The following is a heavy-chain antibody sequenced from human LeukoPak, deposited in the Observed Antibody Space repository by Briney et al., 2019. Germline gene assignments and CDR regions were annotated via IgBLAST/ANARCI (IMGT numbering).Heavy chain of an antibody. CDR1: GFTFDDYA. V-gene: IGHV3-9*01. Sequence: PGGSLRLSCAASGFTFDDYAMHWVRQAPGKGLEWVSGISWNNGSIGYADSVKGRFTISRDNAKNSLYLQMNSLRAEDTALYYCAKDIAPQERGVDYWGQGTLVTVSS. J-gene: IGHJ4*02. CDR2: ISWNNGSI. D-gene: IGHD3-10*01. CDR3: AKDIAPQERGVDY.